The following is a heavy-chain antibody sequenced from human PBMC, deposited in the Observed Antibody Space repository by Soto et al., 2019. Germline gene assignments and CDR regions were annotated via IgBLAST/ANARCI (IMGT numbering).Heavy chain of an antibody. D-gene: IGHD6-19*01. CDR3: ARDIMSSGWYYYYYGMDV. V-gene: IGHV3-33*01. CDR1: GFTFSSYG. CDR2: IWYDGSNK. Sequence: QVQLVESGGGVVQPGRSLRLSCAASGFTFSSYGMHWVRQAPGKGLEWVAVIWYDGSNKYYADSVKGRFTISRDNSKNTLYLQMNSRRAEDTAVYYCARDIMSSGWYYYYYGMDVWGQGTTVTVSS. J-gene: IGHJ6*02.